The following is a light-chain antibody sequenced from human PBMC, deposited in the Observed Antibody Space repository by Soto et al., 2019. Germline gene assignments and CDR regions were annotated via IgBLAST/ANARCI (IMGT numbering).Light chain of an antibody. CDR2: GTS. Sequence: EIVLTQSPGTLSLSPGERATLSCRASQSISSSYLAWYQQKPGQAPRLLIYGTSNRATGIPDRFSGSGSGTDFTLTISRLEPEDFAVYYCQQYGMSPRTFGQGTKLEIK. CDR1: QSISSSY. V-gene: IGKV3-20*01. CDR3: QQYGMSPRT. J-gene: IGKJ2*01.